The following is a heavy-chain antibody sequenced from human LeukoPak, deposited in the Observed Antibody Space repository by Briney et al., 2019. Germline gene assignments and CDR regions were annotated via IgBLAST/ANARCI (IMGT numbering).Heavy chain of an antibody. D-gene: IGHD6-13*01. V-gene: IGHV4-34*01. Sequence: SGTLSLTCAVYGGSFSNYYWSWIRQPPGKGLEWIGEINHSGSTNYNPSLKSRVTISVDTSKNQFSLNLSSVTAADTAVYYCASDSYSSIGYFWSQGTLVTVSS. CDR1: GGSFSNYY. CDR2: INHSGST. J-gene: IGHJ4*02. CDR3: ASDSYSSIGYF.